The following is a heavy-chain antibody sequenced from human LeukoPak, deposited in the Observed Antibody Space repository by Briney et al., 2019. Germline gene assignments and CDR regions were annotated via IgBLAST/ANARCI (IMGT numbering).Heavy chain of an antibody. D-gene: IGHD7-27*01. Sequence: PGGSLRLSCAASGFTFSSYGMHWVRQAPGKGLEWVAVISYDGSNKYYADSVKGRFTISRDNSKNTLYLQMNSLRAEDTAVYYCAKDLPGPRPIWGQGTMVTVSS. J-gene: IGHJ3*02. V-gene: IGHV3-30*18. CDR3: AKDLPGPRPI. CDR1: GFTFSSYG. CDR2: ISYDGSNK.